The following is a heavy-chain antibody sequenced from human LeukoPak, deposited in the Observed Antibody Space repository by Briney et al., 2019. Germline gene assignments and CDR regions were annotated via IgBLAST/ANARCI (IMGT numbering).Heavy chain of an antibody. Sequence: GGSLRLSCAASGFTFSSYAMHWVRQAPGKGLEYVSAISSNGGSTYYANSVKGRFTISRDNSKNTLYLQMGSLRAEDMAVYYCARAAVLRYFDYWGQGTLVTVSS. CDR2: ISSNGGST. D-gene: IGHD3-9*01. CDR1: GFTFSSYA. J-gene: IGHJ4*02. CDR3: ARAAVLRYFDY. V-gene: IGHV3-64*01.